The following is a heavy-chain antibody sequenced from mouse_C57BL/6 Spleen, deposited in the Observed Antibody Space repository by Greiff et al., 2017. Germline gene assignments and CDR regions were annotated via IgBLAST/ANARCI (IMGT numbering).Heavy chain of an antibody. CDR2: IDPETGGT. CDR1: GYTFTDYE. V-gene: IGHV1-15*01. CDR3: TSNWDY. Sequence: VQLQQSGAELVRPGASVTLSCTASGYTFTDYEMHWVKQTPVHGLEWIGAIDPETGGTAYNQKFKGKAILTADKSSSTAYMELRSLTSEDSAVYYCTSNWDYWGQGTTLTVSS. D-gene: IGHD4-1*01. J-gene: IGHJ2*01.